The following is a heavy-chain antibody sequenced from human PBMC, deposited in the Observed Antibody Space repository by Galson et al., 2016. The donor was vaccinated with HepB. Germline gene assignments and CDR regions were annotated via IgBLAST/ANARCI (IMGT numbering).Heavy chain of an antibody. V-gene: IGHV4-59*02. D-gene: IGHD5-18*01. CDR2: ISYTGSI. CDR3: ARGQQKYFFDY. CDR1: GSSVSSFY. Sequence: ETLSLTCNVSGSSVSSFYWNWIRQPPGKGLEWLASISYTGSINYNPSLKGRVTISVDTSKNQFSLRLSSVTAADTAVYYCARGQQKYFFDYLGQGTLVTVSS. J-gene: IGHJ4*02.